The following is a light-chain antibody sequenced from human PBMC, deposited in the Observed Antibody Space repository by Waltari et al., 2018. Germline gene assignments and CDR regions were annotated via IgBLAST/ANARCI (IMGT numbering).Light chain of an antibody. CDR1: SSDVGGYNY. Sequence: QSALTQPASVSGSPGQSITISCTGTSSDVGGYNYVSWYQQHPGTTPKLVVFDVHRRPSGVFHHFSGSKSGNTASLTISGLQAEDEADYYCGSYTTRATHVFGIGTKVTVL. J-gene: IGLJ1*01. CDR2: DVH. CDR3: GSYTTRATHV. V-gene: IGLV2-14*03.